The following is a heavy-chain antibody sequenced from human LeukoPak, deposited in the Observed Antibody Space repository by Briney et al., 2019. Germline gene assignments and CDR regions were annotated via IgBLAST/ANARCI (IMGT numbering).Heavy chain of an antibody. D-gene: IGHD5-12*01. CDR1: GFTFTNHV. V-gene: IGHV3-7*01. CDR3: ARVGYNGWNFEN. J-gene: IGHJ4*02. CDR2: ISQDVSHK. Sequence: GGSLRLSCAASGFTFTNHVITWVRQAPGKGLQSVAYISQDVSHKYYVDSVKGRFTISRDNAKNSLHLEMNSLRAEDTALYYCARVGYNGWNFENWGQGTLVTVSS.